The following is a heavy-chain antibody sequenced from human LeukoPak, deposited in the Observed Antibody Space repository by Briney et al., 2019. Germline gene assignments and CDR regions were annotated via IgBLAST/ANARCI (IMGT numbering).Heavy chain of an antibody. CDR2: IDSSSSTI. CDR1: GFTFSSYS. CDR3: ARYEYNSGQIFDY. J-gene: IGHJ4*02. V-gene: IGHV3-48*02. Sequence: GGSLRLSCEASGFTFSSYSMNWVRQAPGEGLEWLSYIDSSSSTIYYADSEKGRFTIFRDNAKKSLYLQMNSLRDEDTAVYYCARYEYNSGQIFDYWGQGTLVTVSS. D-gene: IGHD6-19*01.